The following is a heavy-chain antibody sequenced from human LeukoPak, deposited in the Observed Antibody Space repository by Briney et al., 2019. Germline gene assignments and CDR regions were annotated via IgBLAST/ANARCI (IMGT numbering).Heavy chain of an antibody. CDR3: AKNPGPGNTYLEY. J-gene: IGHJ4*01. D-gene: IGHD1-7*01. V-gene: IGHV3-74*01. Sequence: PGGSLRLSCAASGFTFSNYWMHWVRQAPGEGLEWVSRIREDGTYTSHADSVKGRFIISRDNSKNTLYLQINTLRAEDTAVYHCAKNPGPGNTYLEYWGHGTLVTVSS. CDR2: IREDGTYT. CDR1: GFTFSNYW.